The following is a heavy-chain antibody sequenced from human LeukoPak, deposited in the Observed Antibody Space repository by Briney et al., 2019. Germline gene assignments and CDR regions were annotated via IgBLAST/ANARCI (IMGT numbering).Heavy chain of an antibody. CDR1: GFTFGRFW. Sequence: GGSLRLSCAASGFTFGRFWMSWVRQAPGKGLEWVANIKQDGSEKYYVDSVGGRFTISRDNANNSLFLQMNSLRVEDTAMYYCASGDSSGWYEFGYWGQGTLVTVSS. V-gene: IGHV3-7*01. J-gene: IGHJ4*02. CDR3: ASGDSSGWYEFGY. D-gene: IGHD6-19*01. CDR2: IKQDGSEK.